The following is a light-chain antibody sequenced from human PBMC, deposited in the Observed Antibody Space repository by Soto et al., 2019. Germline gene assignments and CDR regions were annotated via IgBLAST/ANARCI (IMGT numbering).Light chain of an antibody. CDR3: AAWDDSLEGVV. J-gene: IGLJ2*01. Sequence: QPVLTQPPSVSEAPRQRVTISCSGSTSNIGNNAVSWYQQLPGEAPKLLIYFDDLLPSGVSARFSGSKSGTSASLAISGLQSEDEADYYCAAWDDSLEGVVFGGGTKLTVL. CDR2: FDD. CDR1: TSNIGNNA. V-gene: IGLV1-36*01.